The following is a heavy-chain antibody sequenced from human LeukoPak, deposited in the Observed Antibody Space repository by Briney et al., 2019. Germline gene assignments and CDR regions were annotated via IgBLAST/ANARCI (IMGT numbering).Heavy chain of an antibody. Sequence: EPGGSRTLSCAASGFTFDDYSMHWVPQSPGEGLEWVPGFSWNSGDIAYADSVKGRFTIARDNAKNSVYLEMNSMRADDTAVYYCARSARLMKGVVEVTALDDWGQGTLVTVSS. J-gene: IGHJ4*02. CDR2: FSWNSGDI. V-gene: IGHV3-9*01. CDR1: GFTFDDYS. CDR3: ARSARLMKGVVEVTALDD. D-gene: IGHD3-3*01.